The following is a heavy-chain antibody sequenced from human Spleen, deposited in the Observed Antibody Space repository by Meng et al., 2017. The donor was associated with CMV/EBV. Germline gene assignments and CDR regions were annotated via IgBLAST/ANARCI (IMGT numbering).Heavy chain of an antibody. CDR2: IKTKNDDGTT. CDR3: TSRTVTTNDY. D-gene: IGHD4-11*01. J-gene: IGHJ4*02. V-gene: IGHV3-15*01. Sequence: CGASGFIFSEVWMNWVRQAPGKGLEWLGRIKTKNDDGTTDYAETVKGRFTISRDDSRNMVFLQMNGLRTEDTAVYYCTSRTVTTNDYWGQGTLVTVSS. CDR1: GFIFSEVW.